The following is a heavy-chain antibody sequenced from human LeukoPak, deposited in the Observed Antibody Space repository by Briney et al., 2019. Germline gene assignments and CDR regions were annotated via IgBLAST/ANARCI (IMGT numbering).Heavy chain of an antibody. CDR2: ISYDGSNK. D-gene: IGHD3-16*01. CDR3: AKNWGSHDY. V-gene: IGHV3-30*04. CDR1: GFTFSSYA. J-gene: IGHJ4*02. Sequence: PGGSLRLSCAASGFTFSSYAMHWVRQAPGKGLEWVAVISYDGSNKYYADSVKGRFTISRDNSKNTLYLQMNSLRAEDTAVYYCAKNWGSHDYWGQGTLVTVSS.